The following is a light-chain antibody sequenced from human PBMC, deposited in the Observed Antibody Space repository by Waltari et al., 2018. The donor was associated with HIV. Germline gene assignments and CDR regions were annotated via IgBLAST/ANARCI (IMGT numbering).Light chain of an antibody. CDR1: FRDVGGYNF. Sequence: QSALTQPRSVSGSPGQSVTISCSGTFRDVGGYNFVSWYQQPSGEAPKLVIFDVTKRPSGGPDRFSGTRSGNTASLTVSGLQAEGEADYFCCSYAGSFTLLFGGGTNLAVL. CDR2: DVT. V-gene: IGLV2-11*01. CDR3: CSYAGSFTLL. J-gene: IGLJ3*02.